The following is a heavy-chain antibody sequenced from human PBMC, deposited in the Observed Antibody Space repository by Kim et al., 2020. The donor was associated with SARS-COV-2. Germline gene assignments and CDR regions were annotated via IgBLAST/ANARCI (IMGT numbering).Heavy chain of an antibody. CDR1: GGSISSSSYY. J-gene: IGHJ5*02. Sequence: SETLSLTCTVSGGSISSSSYYWGWIRQPPGKGLEWIGSIYYSGSTYYNPSLKSRVTISVDTSKNQFSLKLSSVTAADTAVYYCARPVGGVPGWFDPWGQGTLVTVSS. D-gene: IGHD3-10*01. V-gene: IGHV4-39*01. CDR3: ARPVGGVPGWFDP. CDR2: IYYSGST.